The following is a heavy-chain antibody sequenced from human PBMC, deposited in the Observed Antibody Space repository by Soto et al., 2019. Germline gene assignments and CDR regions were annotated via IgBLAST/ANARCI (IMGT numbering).Heavy chain of an antibody. CDR1: GFTVSSHA. Sequence: EVQVLESGGGLVQPGGSLRLSCEGSGFTVSSHAMTWIRQAPGKGPEWVSTITADGGTYYADSVKGRFAMSRDTSESTXXLQMNSLGAGDTAAYYCAPHVSCSGGSCQYDAFAIRGQGTMVTVSS. J-gene: IGHJ3*02. CDR3: APHVSCSGGSCQYDAFAI. V-gene: IGHV3-23*01. CDR2: ITADGGT. D-gene: IGHD2-15*01.